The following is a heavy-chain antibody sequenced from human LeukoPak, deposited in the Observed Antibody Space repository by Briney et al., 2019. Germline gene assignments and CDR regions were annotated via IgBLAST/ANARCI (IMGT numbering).Heavy chain of an antibody. Sequence: PGRSLRLSCAASGFTFSSYGMHWVRQAPGKGLEWVAVISYDGSNKYYADSVKGRFTISRDNSKNTLYLQMNSLRAEDTAVYYCAKDPRYCSSTTSGCWGQGTLVTVSS. J-gene: IGHJ4*02. CDR1: GFTFSSYG. CDR2: ISYDGSNK. CDR3: AKDPRYCSSTTSGC. V-gene: IGHV3-30*18. D-gene: IGHD2-2*01.